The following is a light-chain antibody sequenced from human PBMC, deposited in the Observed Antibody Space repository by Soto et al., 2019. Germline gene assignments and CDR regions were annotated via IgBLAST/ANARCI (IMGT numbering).Light chain of an antibody. CDR3: QQYNTYSWT. V-gene: IGKV1-5*01. J-gene: IGKJ1*01. Sequence: DIQMTQSPSTLSASVGDRVTITCRASQSISNWLAWYQQKPGKAPKLLIYDASSLESGVPSRFSGGASGTEFTLTISSLQPDDIATYYCQQYNTYSWTFGQGTKVDIK. CDR2: DAS. CDR1: QSISNW.